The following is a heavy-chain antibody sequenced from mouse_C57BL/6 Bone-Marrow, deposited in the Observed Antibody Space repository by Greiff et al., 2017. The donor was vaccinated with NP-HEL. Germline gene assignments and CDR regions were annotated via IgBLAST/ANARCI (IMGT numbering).Heavy chain of an antibody. CDR2: IWSGGST. V-gene: IGHV2-2*01. J-gene: IGHJ4*01. CDR3: ARMDYYGSSSYYYAMDY. CDR1: GFSLTSYG. D-gene: IGHD1-1*01. Sequence: VKLMESGPGLVQPSQSLSITCTVSGFSLTSYGVHWVRQSPGKGLEWLGVIWSGGSTDYNAAFISRLSISKDNSKSQVFFKMNSLQADDTAIYYCARMDYYGSSSYYYAMDYWGQGTSVTVSS.